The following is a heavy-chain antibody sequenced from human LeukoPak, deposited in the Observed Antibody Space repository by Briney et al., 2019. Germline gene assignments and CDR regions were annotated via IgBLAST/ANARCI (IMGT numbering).Heavy chain of an antibody. CDR3: ARAPAAGTDHFDY. CDR1: GYTFTSYA. V-gene: IGHV1-69*06. J-gene: IGHJ4*02. D-gene: IGHD6-13*01. Sequence: ASVKVSCKASGYTFTSYAMHWVRQAPGQRLEWMGGIIPIFGTANYAQKFQGRVTITADKSTSTAYMELSSLRSEDTAVYYCARAPAAGTDHFDYWGQGTLVTVPS. CDR2: IIPIFGTA.